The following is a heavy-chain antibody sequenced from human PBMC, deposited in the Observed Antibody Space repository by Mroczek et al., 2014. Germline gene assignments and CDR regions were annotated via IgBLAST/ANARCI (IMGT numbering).Heavy chain of an antibody. D-gene: IGHD3-22*01. Sequence: QVQLQESGPGLVKPSQTLSLTCTVSGGSISSGSYYWSWIRQPAGKGLEWIGRIYTSGSTNYNPSLKSRVTISVDTSKNQFSLKLSSVTAADTAVYYCVYDSSGYSHDYWGQGTLVTVSS. CDR2: IYTSGST. V-gene: IGHV4-61*02. CDR1: GGSISSGSYY. CDR3: VYDSSGYSHDY. J-gene: IGHJ4*02.